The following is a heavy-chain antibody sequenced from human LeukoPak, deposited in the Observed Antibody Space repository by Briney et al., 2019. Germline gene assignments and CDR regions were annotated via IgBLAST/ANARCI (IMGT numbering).Heavy chain of an antibody. V-gene: IGHV3-23*01. CDR2: ITGSGEGT. CDR3: AKGTSASGTYYSAWNY. CDR1: GFTFSSYA. J-gene: IGHJ4*02. Sequence: GGSLRLSCAASGFTFSSYAMSWVRQAPGKGLEWVSTITGSGEGTYYADSVKGRFTISRDSSKNTLYLQMNSLRAEDTAVYYCAKGTSASGTYYSAWNYWGQGTLVTVSS. D-gene: IGHD3-10*01.